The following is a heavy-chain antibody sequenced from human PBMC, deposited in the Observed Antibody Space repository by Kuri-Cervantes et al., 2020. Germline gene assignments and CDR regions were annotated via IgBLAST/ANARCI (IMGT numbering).Heavy chain of an antibody. CDR2: IYYSGST. CDR3: ARDPVTYCSSTSCCGGWFDP. CDR1: GVSISSYY. V-gene: IGHV4-59*01. Sequence: SETLSLTCTVSGVSISSYYWSWIRQPPGKGLEWIGYIYYSGSTNYNPSLKSRVTISVDTSKNQFSLKLSSVTAADTAVYYCARDPVTYCSSTSCCGGWFDPWGQGTLVTVSS. D-gene: IGHD2-2*01. J-gene: IGHJ5*02.